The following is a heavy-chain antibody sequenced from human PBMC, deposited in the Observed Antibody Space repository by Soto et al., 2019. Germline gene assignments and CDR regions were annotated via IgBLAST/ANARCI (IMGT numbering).Heavy chain of an antibody. CDR2: LLHSGTT. CDR3: AYCTGWYLYDV. V-gene: IGHV4-4*02. CDR1: GDSISSPKW. Sequence: QVQLQESGPGLVKPSGTLSLTCAVSGDSISSPKWWTWLRQPPGKGLEWIGDLLHSGTTNYNPSLLSRVTLTVDKPQTQCSLKLSTVTAADTAIYYCAYCTGWYLYDVWGQGTLVTVSS. J-gene: IGHJ3*01. D-gene: IGHD6-19*01.